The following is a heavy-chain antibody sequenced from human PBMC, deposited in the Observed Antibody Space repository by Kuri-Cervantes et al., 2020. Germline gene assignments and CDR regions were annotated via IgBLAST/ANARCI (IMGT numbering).Heavy chain of an antibody. CDR1: GGSVSSYV. Sequence: SGKVCCKASGGSVSSYVFSWVRQAPGQGFEWMGGIIPIFGTVNSAQKFQGRVSFTADKSTSTAYMELSSLRSEDTAVYYCARGYCDSTSCYWPQWYFDLWGRGTLVTVSS. CDR3: ARGYCDSTSCYWPQWYFDL. J-gene: IGHJ2*01. CDR2: IIPIFGTV. D-gene: IGHD2-2*01. V-gene: IGHV1-69*06.